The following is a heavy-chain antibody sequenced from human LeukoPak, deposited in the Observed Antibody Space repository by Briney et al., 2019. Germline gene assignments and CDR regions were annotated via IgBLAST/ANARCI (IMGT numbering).Heavy chain of an antibody. CDR2: NYYSGST. J-gene: IGHJ4*02. CDR3: ARATMFDF. CDR1: GHSIRNYY. Sequence: SETLSLTCTVSGHSIRNYYWSWLRQPPGKGLEWIGYNYYSGSTNYNPSLKSRVSISVDTSKNQFSLDLSSVTAADTAVYYCARATMFDFWGQGTLVTVSS. V-gene: IGHV4-59*01.